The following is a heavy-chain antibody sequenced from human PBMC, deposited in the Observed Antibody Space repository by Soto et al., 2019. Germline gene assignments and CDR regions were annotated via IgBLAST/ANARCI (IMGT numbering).Heavy chain of an antibody. J-gene: IGHJ6*02. CDR2: IYSGGST. CDR3: ARGIWDDYGGNSRYMDV. D-gene: IGHD4-17*01. CDR1: GFTVSSNY. V-gene: IGHV3-53*01. Sequence: LRLSCAASGFTVSSNYMSWVRQAPGKGLEWVSVIYSGGSTYYADSVKGRFTISRDNSKNTLYLQMNSLRAEDTAVYYCARGIWDDYGGNSRYMDVWGQGTTVTVSS.